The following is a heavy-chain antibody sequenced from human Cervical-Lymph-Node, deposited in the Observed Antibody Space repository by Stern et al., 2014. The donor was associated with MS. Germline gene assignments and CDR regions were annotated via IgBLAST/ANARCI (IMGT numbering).Heavy chain of an antibody. Sequence: QVQLVESGGGVVQPGRSLRLSCVASGFNLSNSGIHWVRQAPGRGLEWMAVISYDGTRKFYADSLKGRFTLSRDNSKNTVYLQMNRLSGDDTAVYYCSRQGLWGQGTLVTVSS. CDR1: GFNLSNSG. V-gene: IGHV3-30*03. CDR2: ISYDGTRK. CDR3: SRQGL. J-gene: IGHJ4*02.